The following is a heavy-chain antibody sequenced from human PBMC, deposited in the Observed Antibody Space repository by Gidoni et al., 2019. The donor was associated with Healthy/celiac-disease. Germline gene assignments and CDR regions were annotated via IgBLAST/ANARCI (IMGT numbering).Heavy chain of an antibody. CDR2: IGTAGDT. J-gene: IGHJ3*02. V-gene: IGHV3-13*01. CDR1: GFTFSSYD. Sequence: EVQLVESGGGLVQPGGSLRLSCAASGFTFSSYDMHWVRQATGKGLEWVSCIGTAGDTYYPGFVKGRFTISRENAKNSLYLQMNSLRAGDTAVYYCARGTDYYDSSGSAFDIWGQGTMVTVSS. D-gene: IGHD3-22*01. CDR3: ARGTDYYDSSGSAFDI.